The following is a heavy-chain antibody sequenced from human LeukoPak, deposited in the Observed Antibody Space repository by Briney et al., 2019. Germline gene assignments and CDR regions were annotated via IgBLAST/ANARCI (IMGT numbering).Heavy chain of an antibody. D-gene: IGHD3-22*01. CDR3: ARESKSYDGSGYYHDY. Sequence: SETLSLTCTVSGGSISSYYWSWIRQPPGKGLQWIGYISYSGSTNYNPSLKSRVTISLDTSQNQFSLKLSSVTAADTAVYYCARESKSYDGSGYYHDYWGQGTLVTVSS. V-gene: IGHV4-59*01. CDR1: GGSISSYY. J-gene: IGHJ4*02. CDR2: ISYSGST.